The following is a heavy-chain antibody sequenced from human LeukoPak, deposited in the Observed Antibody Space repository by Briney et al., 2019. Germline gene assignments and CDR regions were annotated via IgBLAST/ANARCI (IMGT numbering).Heavy chain of an antibody. V-gene: IGHV3-23*01. CDR3: AKEPREYCSSTSCPNWFDS. CDR2: ISASGGTT. D-gene: IGHD2-2*01. J-gene: IGHJ5*01. CDR1: GFTFNNYA. Sequence: GGSLRLSCAASGFTFNNYAMSWVRQAPGKGLEWVSAISASGGTTYYADPVKGRFTISRDNSENTLFLQMNSLRAEDTAVYYCAKEPREYCSSTSCPNWFDSWGQGTLVTVSS.